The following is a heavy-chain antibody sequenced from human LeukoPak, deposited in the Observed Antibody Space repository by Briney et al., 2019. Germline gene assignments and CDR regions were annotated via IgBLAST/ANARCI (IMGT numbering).Heavy chain of an antibody. CDR3: AKRATTVVTPGAFDI. D-gene: IGHD4-23*01. CDR1: GFTFSSYA. V-gene: IGHV3-30-3*02. Sequence: PGRSLRLSCAASGFTFSSYAMHWVRQAPGKGLEWVAVISYDGSNKYYADSVKGRFTISRDNSKNTLYLQMNSLRAEDTAVYYCAKRATTVVTPGAFDIWGQGTMVTVSS. CDR2: ISYDGSNK. J-gene: IGHJ3*02.